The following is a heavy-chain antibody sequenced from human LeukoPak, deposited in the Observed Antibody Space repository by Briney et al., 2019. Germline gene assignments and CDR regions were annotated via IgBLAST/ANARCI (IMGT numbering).Heavy chain of an antibody. J-gene: IGHJ6*03. Sequence: AGGSLRLSCAASGFTFSDYYRSWIRQAPGKGLEWVSYISSSGSTIYYPDSVKGRITISRDNAKNSLYLQMNSLRAEDTAVYCCARDKRGDFDWLALYYYMDVWGKGTTVTISS. D-gene: IGHD3-9*01. V-gene: IGHV3-11*01. CDR3: ARDKRGDFDWLALYYYMDV. CDR2: ISSSGSTI. CDR1: GFTFSDYY.